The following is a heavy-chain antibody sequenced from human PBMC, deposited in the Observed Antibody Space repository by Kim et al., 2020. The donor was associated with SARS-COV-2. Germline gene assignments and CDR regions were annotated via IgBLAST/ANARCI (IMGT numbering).Heavy chain of an antibody. D-gene: IGHD4-17*01. Sequence: YADPVKGRFTISRDNSKNTLYLQMNSLRAEDTAVYYCAKLRAPTQRAFDYWGQGTLVTVSS. J-gene: IGHJ4*02. CDR3: AKLRAPTQRAFDY. V-gene: IGHV3-23*01.